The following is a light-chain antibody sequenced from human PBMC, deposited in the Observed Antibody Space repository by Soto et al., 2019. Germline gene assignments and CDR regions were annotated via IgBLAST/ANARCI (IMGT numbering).Light chain of an antibody. CDR2: GAS. V-gene: IGKV3-15*01. CDR3: QQYNNWPPWT. CDR1: QSVSSS. J-gene: IGKJ1*01. Sequence: EIVMTQSPATLSVSPGERATLSCRASQSVSSSLAWYQQKPGQAPRLLIYGASTRATGIPARFSGSGSATEFILTISSLQYEYFAVYYCQQYNNWPPWTFGQGTKVEIK.